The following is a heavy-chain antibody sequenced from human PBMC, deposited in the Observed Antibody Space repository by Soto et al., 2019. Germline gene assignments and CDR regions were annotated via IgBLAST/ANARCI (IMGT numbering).Heavy chain of an antibody. CDR2: ISSSSSYI. CDR1: GFTFSSYS. V-gene: IGHV3-21*01. Sequence: GGSLRLSCAASGFTFSSYSMNWVRQAPGKGLEWVSSISSSSSYIYYADSVKGRFTISRDNAKNSLYLQMNSLRAEDTVVYYCARGRIFGVVNPYYYYGMDVWGQGTTVTVSS. D-gene: IGHD3-3*01. J-gene: IGHJ6*02. CDR3: ARGRIFGVVNPYYYYGMDV.